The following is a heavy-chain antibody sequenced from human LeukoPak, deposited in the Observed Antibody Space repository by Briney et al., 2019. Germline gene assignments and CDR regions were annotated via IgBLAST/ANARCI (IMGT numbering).Heavy chain of an antibody. V-gene: IGHV3-74*01. CDR2: INRDASSI. CDR3: GRDYDSSGLNWFDP. J-gene: IGHJ5*02. CDR1: GFTFSTYW. Sequence: GGSLRLSCAASGFTFSTYWMHWVRQAPGKGLVWVSRINRDASSIAYADSVQGRFTISRDNSKNTLYLQMNSLRAEDTAVYYCGRDYDSSGLNWFDPWGQGTLVTVSS. D-gene: IGHD3-22*01.